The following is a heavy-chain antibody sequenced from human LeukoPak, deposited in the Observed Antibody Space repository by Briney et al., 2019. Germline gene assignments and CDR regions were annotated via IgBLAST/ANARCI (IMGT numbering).Heavy chain of an antibody. CDR3: AKDKLLWFGNKWFDP. CDR1: GFTFSSYG. J-gene: IGHJ5*02. Sequence: GGSLRLSCAACGFTFSSYGMHWVRQAPGKGLEWVAVISYDGSNKYYADSVKGRFTISRDNSKNTLYLQMDSLRAEDTAVYYCAKDKLLWFGNKWFDPWGQGTLVTVSS. D-gene: IGHD3-10*01. CDR2: ISYDGSNK. V-gene: IGHV3-30*18.